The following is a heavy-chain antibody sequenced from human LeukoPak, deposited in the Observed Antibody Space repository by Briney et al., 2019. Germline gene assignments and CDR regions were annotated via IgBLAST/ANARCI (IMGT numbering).Heavy chain of an antibody. V-gene: IGHV4-39*07. CDR2: IYYSGST. D-gene: IGHD3-10*01. Sequence: PSETLSLTCTVSGGSISSSSYYWGWIRQPPGKGLEWIGSIYYSGSTYYNPSLKSRVTISVDTSKNQFSLKLSSVTAADTAVYYCAREGGSGSYYNSFDYWGQGTLVTVSS. J-gene: IGHJ4*02. CDR1: GGSISSSSYY. CDR3: AREGGSGSYYNSFDY.